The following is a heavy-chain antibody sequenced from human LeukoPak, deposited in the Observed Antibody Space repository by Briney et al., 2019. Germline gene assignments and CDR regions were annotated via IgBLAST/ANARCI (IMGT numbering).Heavy chain of an antibody. Sequence: SETLSLTCTVSGGSISSYYWSWIRQPPGKGLEWIGYIYHSGSTYYNPSLKSRVTISVDRSKNQFSLKLSSVTAADTAVYYCARGPTVPWFDPWGQGTLVTVSS. D-gene: IGHD4-17*01. J-gene: IGHJ5*02. CDR2: IYHSGST. CDR3: ARGPTVPWFDP. CDR1: GGSISSYY. V-gene: IGHV4-59*12.